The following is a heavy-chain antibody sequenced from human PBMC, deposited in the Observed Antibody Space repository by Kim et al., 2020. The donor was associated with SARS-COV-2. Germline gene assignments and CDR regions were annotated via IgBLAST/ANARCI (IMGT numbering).Heavy chain of an antibody. CDR2: ISYDGSNK. J-gene: IGHJ4*02. V-gene: IGHV3-30-3*01. Sequence: GGSLRLSCAASGFTFSSYAMHWVRQAPGKGLEWVAVISYDGSNKYYADSVKGRFTISRDNSKNTLYLQMNSLRAEDTAVYYCARARGDDILTGYLDYWGQGTLVTVSS. D-gene: IGHD3-9*01. CDR1: GFTFSSYA. CDR3: ARARGDDILTGYLDY.